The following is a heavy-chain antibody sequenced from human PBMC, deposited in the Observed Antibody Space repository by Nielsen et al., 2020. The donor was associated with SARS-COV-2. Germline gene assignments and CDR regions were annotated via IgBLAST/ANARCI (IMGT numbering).Heavy chain of an antibody. CDR3: AGHEGPSPPYSSSSYWFDP. D-gene: IGHD6-13*01. J-gene: IGHJ5*02. Sequence: SETLSLTCTVSGGSITSYYWTWIRQPPGKGLEWIGDIYYSGSTNYNPSFKSRVTITLDTSKNQFSLKLTSVTAADTAVYYCAGHEGPSPPYSSSSYWFDPWGQGTLVTVSS. CDR2: IYYSGST. CDR1: GGSITSYY. V-gene: IGHV4-59*08.